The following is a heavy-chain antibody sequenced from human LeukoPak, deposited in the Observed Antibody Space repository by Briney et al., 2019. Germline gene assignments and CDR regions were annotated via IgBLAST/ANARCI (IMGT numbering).Heavy chain of an antibody. CDR1: GFTFSSYW. D-gene: IGHD3-3*01. V-gene: IGHV3-7*01. CDR3: ARDRDYDFWSGTVVPYYFDY. Sequence: GGSLRLSCAASGFTFSSYWMSWVRQAPGKGLEWVANIKQDGSEKYYVGSVKGRFTISRDNAKNSLYLQMNSLRAEDTAVYYCARDRDYDFWSGTVVPYYFDYWGQGTLVTVSS. J-gene: IGHJ4*02. CDR2: IKQDGSEK.